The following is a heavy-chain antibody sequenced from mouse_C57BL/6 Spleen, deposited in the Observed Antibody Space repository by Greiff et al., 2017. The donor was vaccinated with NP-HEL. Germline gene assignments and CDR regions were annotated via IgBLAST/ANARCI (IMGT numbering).Heavy chain of an antibody. Sequence: VQLQESGPGLVQPSQSLSITCTVSGFSLTSYGVHWVRQSPGTGLEWLGVIWRGGSTDYNAAFISRLSISKDNSKSQVFFKMNSLQADDTAIYYCASTVVATGAMDYWGQGTSVTVSS. CDR1: GFSLTSYG. V-gene: IGHV2-2*01. D-gene: IGHD1-1*01. CDR3: ASTVVATGAMDY. CDR2: IWRGGST. J-gene: IGHJ4*01.